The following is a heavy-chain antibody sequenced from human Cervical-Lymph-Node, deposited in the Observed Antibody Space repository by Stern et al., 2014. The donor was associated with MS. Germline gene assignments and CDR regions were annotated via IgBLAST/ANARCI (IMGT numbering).Heavy chain of an antibody. Sequence: VQLVEPGGGVVTPGRSLRLSCAASGFTFSSYAMHWVRQAPGKGLEWVAVISYDGSNKYYADSVKGRFTISRDNSKNTLYLQMNSLRAEDTAVYYCARDPRGVLYDYWGQGTLVTVSS. J-gene: IGHJ4*02. CDR3: ARDPRGVLYDY. CDR2: ISYDGSNK. CDR1: GFTFSSYA. D-gene: IGHD3-10*01. V-gene: IGHV3-30*01.